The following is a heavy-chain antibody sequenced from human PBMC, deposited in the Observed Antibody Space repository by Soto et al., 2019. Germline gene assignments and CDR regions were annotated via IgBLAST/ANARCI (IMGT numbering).Heavy chain of an antibody. CDR3: AKDMYYYGSDGAPFDY. Sequence: EVQLLESGGGLVQPGGSLRLSCAASGFTFSTYAMSWVRQAPGKGLEWVSGISGSGGSTYYADSVKGRFTISRDTSKSTLYLQVISLRAEDTALYYCAKDMYYYGSDGAPFDYWGQGTLVTVSS. V-gene: IGHV3-23*01. CDR1: GFTFSTYA. J-gene: IGHJ4*02. CDR2: ISGSGGST. D-gene: IGHD3-10*01.